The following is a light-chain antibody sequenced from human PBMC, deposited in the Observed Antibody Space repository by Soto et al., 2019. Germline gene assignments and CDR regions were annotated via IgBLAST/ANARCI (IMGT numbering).Light chain of an antibody. CDR2: AAS. V-gene: IGKV1-12*01. CDR1: QVISSW. Sequence: DIQMTQSPSSVSSSVGERVTITCGASQVISSWLAWYQQKPGKAPKLLIYAASSLQSGVPSRFSGSGSGTDFTLPISSLQPEDFATYYCQQANSFPITFGQGTRLEI. CDR3: QQANSFPIT. J-gene: IGKJ5*01.